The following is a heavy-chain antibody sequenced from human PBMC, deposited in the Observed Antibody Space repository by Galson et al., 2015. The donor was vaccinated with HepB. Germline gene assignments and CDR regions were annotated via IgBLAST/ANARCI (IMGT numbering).Heavy chain of an antibody. J-gene: IGHJ5*02. CDR3: AHRQRGMITFGGVIPTGWFDP. CDR2: IYWNDDK. Sequence: PALVKPTQTLTLTCTFSGFSLSTSGVGVGWIRQPPGKALEWLTLIYWNDDKRYSPSLKSRLTITKDTSKNQVVLTMTNMDPVDTATYYCAHRQRGMITFGGVIPTGWFDPWGQGTLVTVSS. V-gene: IGHV2-5*01. D-gene: IGHD3-16*02. CDR1: GFSLSTSGVG.